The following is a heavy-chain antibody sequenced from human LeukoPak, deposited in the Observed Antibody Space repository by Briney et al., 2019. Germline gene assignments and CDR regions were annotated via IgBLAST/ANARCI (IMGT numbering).Heavy chain of an antibody. CDR3: SRLRGYSYGYADY. V-gene: IGHV3-48*04. CDR2: ISSSGSTI. CDR1: GFTFSSYS. Sequence: PGGSLRLSCAASGFTFSSYSMNWVRQAPGKGLEWVSYISSSGSTIDYADSVKGRFTISRDNAKNSLYLQMSNLRVEDTAVYYCSRLRGYSYGYADYWGQGALVTVSS. D-gene: IGHD5-18*01. J-gene: IGHJ4*02.